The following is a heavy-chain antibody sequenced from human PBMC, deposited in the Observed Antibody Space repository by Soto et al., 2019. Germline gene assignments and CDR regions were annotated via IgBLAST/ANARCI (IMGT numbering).Heavy chain of an antibody. V-gene: IGHV3-21*02. D-gene: IGHD6-13*01. Sequence: EVQLVESGGGLVKPGGSLRLSCAASGFTFRSFTMNWVRQAPGKGLEWVSTISSNSAYIYYTDALRGRFTISRDNAKNDLHLQMNSLRAEDTAVYYCTRDASRDSSARGWFDPWGPGTLVTVSS. J-gene: IGHJ5*02. CDR2: ISSNSAYI. CDR3: TRDASRDSSARGWFDP. CDR1: GFTFRSFT.